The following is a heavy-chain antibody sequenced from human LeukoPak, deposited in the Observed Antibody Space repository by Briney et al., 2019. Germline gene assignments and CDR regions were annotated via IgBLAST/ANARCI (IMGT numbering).Heavy chain of an antibody. J-gene: IGHJ4*02. CDR1: GFSLGTRGMC. CDR3: ARMGAAGRFGFDY. CDR2: TDWDDDK. V-gene: IGHV2-70*01. D-gene: IGHD6-13*01. Sequence: SGPALFKPTPPLTLTCTFSGFSLGTRGMCVCWIRQPPVKALEWLTLTDWDDDKYYTNSMKTTLTIFKDTSKNQVALTMTTMDPVDTAEYYCARMGAAGRFGFDYWGQGTLVTVS.